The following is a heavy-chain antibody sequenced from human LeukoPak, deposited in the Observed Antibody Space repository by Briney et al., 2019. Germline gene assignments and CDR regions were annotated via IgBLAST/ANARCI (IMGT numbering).Heavy chain of an antibody. D-gene: IGHD3-22*01. CDR1: GFTFSSYA. CDR3: AKALVVVITYYYFDY. J-gene: IGHJ4*02. Sequence: GGSLRLSCAASGFTFSSYATSWVRQAPGKGLEWVSGISGSGGSTYYADSVKGRFTISRDNSKNTLYLQMNSLRAEDTAVYYCAKALVVVITYYYFDYWGQGTLVTVSS. V-gene: IGHV3-23*01. CDR2: ISGSGGST.